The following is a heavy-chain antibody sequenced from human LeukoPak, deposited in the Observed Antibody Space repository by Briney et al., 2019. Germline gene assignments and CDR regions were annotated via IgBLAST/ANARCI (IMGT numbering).Heavy chain of an antibody. CDR3: ARGPPLFDP. J-gene: IGHJ5*02. V-gene: IGHV3-48*01. CDR1: GFTFSSYD. CDR2: ISTDSSTM. Sequence: PGGSLRLSCAASGFTFSSYDMNWVRLAPGKGLEWVSYISTDSSTMYYADSVKGRFTISRDNAQNSLYLQMSSLRAEDTAVYYCARGPPLFDPWGQGTLVTVSS.